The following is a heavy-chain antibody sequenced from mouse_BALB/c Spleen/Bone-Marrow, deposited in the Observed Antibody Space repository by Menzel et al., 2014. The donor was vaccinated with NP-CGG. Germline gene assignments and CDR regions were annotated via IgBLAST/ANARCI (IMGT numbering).Heavy chain of an antibody. J-gene: IGHJ2*01. CDR2: ISYSGST. V-gene: IGHV3-2*02. CDR3: ARWNGNYYFDY. D-gene: IGHD2-1*01. CDR1: GYSITSDYA. Sequence: EVMLVESGPGLVKPSQSLSLTCTVTGYSITSDYAWNWIRQFPGNKLEWMGYISYSGSTSYNPSLKSRISITRDTSKNQFFLQLNSVTTEDTATYYCARWNGNYYFDYWGQGPTLTVSS.